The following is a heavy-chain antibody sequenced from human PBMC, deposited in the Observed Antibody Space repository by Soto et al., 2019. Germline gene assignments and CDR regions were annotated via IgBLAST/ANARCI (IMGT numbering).Heavy chain of an antibody. J-gene: IGHJ3*02. CDR1: GGTFSSYA. CDR3: ARNLRLTGDAFDI. CDR2: INVGNGNT. Sequence: ASVKVSCKASGGTFSSYAISWVRQAPGQRLEWMGWINVGNGNTKYSQNFQGRVTITRDTSASTVYMELSSLRSEDTAFYYCARNLRLTGDAFDIWGQGTMVTVSS. D-gene: IGHD7-27*01. V-gene: IGHV1-3*01.